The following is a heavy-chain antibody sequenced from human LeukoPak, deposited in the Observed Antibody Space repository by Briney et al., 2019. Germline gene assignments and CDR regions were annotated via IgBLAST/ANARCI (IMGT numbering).Heavy chain of an antibody. CDR3: AREVYAGNWFDP. D-gene: IGHD2-8*01. CDR2: ISVSGGGT. J-gene: IGHJ5*02. V-gene: IGHV3-23*01. CDR1: GFTFSSYA. Sequence: GGSLRLSCAASGFTFSSYAMTWVRQAPGKGLQCVSVISVSGGGTYYADSVKGRFSISRDNSKNTLYLQMKSLRPEDMAVYYCAREVYAGNWFDPWGQGTLVTVSS.